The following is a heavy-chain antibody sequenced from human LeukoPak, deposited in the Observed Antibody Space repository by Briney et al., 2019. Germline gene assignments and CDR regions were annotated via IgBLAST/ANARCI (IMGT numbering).Heavy chain of an antibody. V-gene: IGHV3-7*01. Sequence: AGGSLRLSCSASGFAFSDYWMNWVRQAPGKGPEWVAYINLGGSAKLYVDSVKGRCTISRDNAKNSLYLQMNSLRVEETAVYYCAAWGLHNYWGQGTLVTVSS. CDR1: GFAFSDYW. CDR2: INLGGSAK. CDR3: AAWGLHNY. D-gene: IGHD7-27*01. J-gene: IGHJ4*02.